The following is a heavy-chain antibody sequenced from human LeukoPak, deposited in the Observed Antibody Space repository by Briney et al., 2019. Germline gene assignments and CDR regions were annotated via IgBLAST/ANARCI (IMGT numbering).Heavy chain of an antibody. CDR3: TRHIGMGSGWLHNDY. J-gene: IGHJ4*02. Sequence: PGGSLRLSCAASAFIFSDSAIHWVRQASGKGLEWVGRVRVKANNYATAYAASVQGRFTTSRDGSKNTAYLQMNSLKTEDTAVYYCTRHIGMGSGWLHNDYWGQGTLVTVSS. CDR2: VRVKANNYAT. D-gene: IGHD6-19*01. CDR1: AFIFSDSA. V-gene: IGHV3-73*01.